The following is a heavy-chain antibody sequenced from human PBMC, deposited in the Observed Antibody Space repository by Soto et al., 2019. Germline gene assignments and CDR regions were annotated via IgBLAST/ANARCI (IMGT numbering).Heavy chain of an antibody. D-gene: IGHD4-17*01. V-gene: IGHV4-34*01. CDR1: GGSFSAYY. Sequence: QVQLQQWGAGLLKPSETLSLTCAVYGGSFSAYYWTWIRQPPGKGLEWMGEINHSGSTNYNPSLQSRQTNSVDTSNNQFSRKLSSVTAAGTSVYYCARPRRGYDATAWGYWGQGTLVTVS. J-gene: IGHJ4*02. CDR2: INHSGST. CDR3: ARPRRGYDATAWGY.